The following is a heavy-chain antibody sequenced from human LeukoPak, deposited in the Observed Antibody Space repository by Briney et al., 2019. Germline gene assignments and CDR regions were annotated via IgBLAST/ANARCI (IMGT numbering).Heavy chain of an antibody. Sequence: SETLSLACTVSGGSISSYYWSWIRQPPGKGLEWIGYIYYSGSTNYNPSLKSRVTISVDTSKNQFSLNLSSVTAADTAVYYCARDLLSTAGYFDYWGQGTLVTVSS. CDR3: ARDLLSTAGYFDY. V-gene: IGHV4-59*01. CDR2: IYYSGST. D-gene: IGHD6-19*01. J-gene: IGHJ4*02. CDR1: GGSISSYY.